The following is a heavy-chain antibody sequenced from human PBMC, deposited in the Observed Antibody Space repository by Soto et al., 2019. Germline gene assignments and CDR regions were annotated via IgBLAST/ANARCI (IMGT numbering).Heavy chain of an antibody. Sequence: QVQLQQWGAGLLKPSETLSLTCAVYGGSLSGYQWTWIRQTPGKGLEWIGEINDSGNINYNPSLKPRVTILLDTPRKQISLKLSSVTAAASAVYYCARGLILWFGELSRRGGYYYYMDVWGKGTTVTVSS. D-gene: IGHD3-10*01. CDR1: GGSLSGYQ. CDR2: INDSGNI. J-gene: IGHJ6*03. CDR3: ARGLILWFGELSRRGGYYYYMDV. V-gene: IGHV4-34*01.